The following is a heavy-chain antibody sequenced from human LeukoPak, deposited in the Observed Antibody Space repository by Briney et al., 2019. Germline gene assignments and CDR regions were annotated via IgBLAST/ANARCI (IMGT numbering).Heavy chain of an antibody. J-gene: IGHJ4*02. CDR2: IYYSGST. V-gene: IGHV4-39*01. D-gene: IGHD5/OR15-5a*01. Sequence: SETLSLTCTVSGGSISSSSYYWGWIRQPPGKGLEWIGSIYYSGSTYYNPSLKSRVTISVDTSKNQFSLKLSSVTVADTAVYYCARQGVYGGKPFDYWGQGTLVTVSS. CDR3: ARQGVYGGKPFDY. CDR1: GGSISSSSYY.